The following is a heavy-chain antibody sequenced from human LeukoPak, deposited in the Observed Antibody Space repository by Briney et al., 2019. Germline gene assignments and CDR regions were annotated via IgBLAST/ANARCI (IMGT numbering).Heavy chain of an antibody. V-gene: IGHV2-5*02. D-gene: IGHD6-19*01. J-gene: IGHJ4*02. Sequence: SGPTLVNPTQTLTLTCTFSGFSLSTSGVGVGWIRQPPGKALEWLALLYWDEDKRYSPFLMSRLAITKATYKNQVVLTITNMDPVDTATYYCAHTPYYSSGWPDYWGQGTLVTVSS. CDR1: GFSLSTSGVG. CDR3: AHTPYYSSGWPDY. CDR2: LYWDEDK.